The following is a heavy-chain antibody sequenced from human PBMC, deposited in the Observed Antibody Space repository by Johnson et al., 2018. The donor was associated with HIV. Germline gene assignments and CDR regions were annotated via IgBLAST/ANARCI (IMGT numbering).Heavy chain of an antibody. CDR3: AKERAIVGATFGAFDI. V-gene: IGHV3-11*01. CDR1: GFTFSDYY. CDR2: ISSSGSTI. J-gene: IGHJ3*02. D-gene: IGHD1-26*01. Sequence: VQLVESGGGLVKPGGSLRLSCVASGFTFSDYYMSWIRQAPGKGLEWVSYISSSGSTIYYADSVKGRFTISRDNAKNSLYLQMNSLRAGDTALYYCAKERAIVGATFGAFDIWGQGTMVTVSS.